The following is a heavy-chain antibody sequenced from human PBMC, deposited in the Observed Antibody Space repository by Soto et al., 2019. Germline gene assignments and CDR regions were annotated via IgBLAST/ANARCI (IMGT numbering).Heavy chain of an antibody. V-gene: IGHV1-8*02. CDR3: ATHQYQEQVVK. CDR1: GYTFKAYD. J-gene: IGHJ4*02. D-gene: IGHD2-15*01. Sequence: QVQLVQSGAEVKKPGASVMVSCRASGYTFKAYDIVWVRQAPGRGLEWLGWVTPKTGGAMVPLNFQGRITMTSDTSTSTAYMELSSLRSDDTALYFCATHQYQEQVVKWGQGTLVTVSS. CDR2: VTPKTGGA.